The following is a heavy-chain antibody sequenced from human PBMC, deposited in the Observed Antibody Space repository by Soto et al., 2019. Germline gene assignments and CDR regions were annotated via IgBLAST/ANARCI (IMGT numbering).Heavy chain of an antibody. CDR2: IIPIFGTA. CDR1: GGTFSSYA. D-gene: IGHD5-12*01. Sequence: SVKVSCKASGGTFSSYAISWVRQAPGQGLEWMGGIIPIFGTANYAQKFQGRVTITADKSTSTAYMELSSLRSEDTAVYYCARLYSGNYYGMDVWGQGTTVTVSS. J-gene: IGHJ6*02. V-gene: IGHV1-69*06. CDR3: ARLYSGNYYGMDV.